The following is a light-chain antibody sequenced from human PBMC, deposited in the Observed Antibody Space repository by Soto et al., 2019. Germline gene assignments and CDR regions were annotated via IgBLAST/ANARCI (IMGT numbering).Light chain of an antibody. CDR2: RAS. V-gene: IGKV3-15*01. CDR3: KQYNNWPPIT. J-gene: IGKJ5*01. CDR1: QSVSSN. Sequence: EIVMTQSPATLSVSPGERATLSCRASQSVSSNLAWYQQKPGQAPRLLIYRASTSDTGIPAKFSGSGSGTEFTLTISSLQSEDFEVYYCKQYNNWPPITFGQGTRLEIK.